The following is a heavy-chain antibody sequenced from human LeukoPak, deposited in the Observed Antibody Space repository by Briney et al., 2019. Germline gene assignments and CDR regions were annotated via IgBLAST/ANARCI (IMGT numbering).Heavy chain of an antibody. CDR2: LSVDNGNT. CDR3: ARENYYDSSGNFDY. V-gene: IGHV1-18*01. J-gene: IGHJ4*02. Sequence: GASVKVSCKASGYTFTSYGISWVRQAPGQGLEWMGWLSVDNGNTNYAQKLQGRVTMTTDTSTSRAYMEPRSLRSDDTAVYYCARENYYDSSGNFDYWGQGTLVTVSS. CDR1: GYTFTSYG. D-gene: IGHD3-22*01.